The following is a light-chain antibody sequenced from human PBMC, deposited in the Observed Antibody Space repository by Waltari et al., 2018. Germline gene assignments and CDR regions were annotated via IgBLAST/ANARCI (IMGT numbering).Light chain of an antibody. J-gene: IGLJ3*02. CDR1: GSDIGAYNY. CDR3: CSYVGAYSWV. Sequence: QSALTQPLSVSGSPGQSVTISCTGTGSDIGAYNYVSWYQHPPDQAPKRFIYDVTDRPSGVPDRFSGSKSGNTASLTISGLQSEDEAHYYCCSYVGAYSWVFGGGTDLTVV. CDR2: DVT. V-gene: IGLV2-11*01.